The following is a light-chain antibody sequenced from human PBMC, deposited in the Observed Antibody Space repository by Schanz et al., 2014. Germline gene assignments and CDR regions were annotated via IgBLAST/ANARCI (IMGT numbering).Light chain of an antibody. CDR2: KND. J-gene: IGLJ2*01. CDR3: QSYDSSLSGSGV. Sequence: QSVLTQPPSASGTPGQRVIISCSGTSSNIGGNYVYWYQQLSGTAPKLLIYKNDQRPSGVPDRFSASKSGTSASLAISGLRSEDEADYYCQSYDSSLSGSGVFGGGTKLTVL. CDR1: SSNIGGNY. V-gene: IGLV1-47*01.